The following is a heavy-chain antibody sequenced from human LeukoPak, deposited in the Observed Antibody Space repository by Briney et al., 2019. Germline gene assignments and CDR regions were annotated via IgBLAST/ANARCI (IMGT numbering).Heavy chain of an antibody. J-gene: IGHJ6*02. Sequence: PGGSLRLSCAASGFIFNNYAMSWVRQAAGKGLEWVSSLSSSGDTTYYSDSVKGRFTISRDNSKNTLYLQMNSLRAEDTAVYYCAKDKYNWNDGYYYYGMDVWGQGTTVTVSS. CDR3: AKDKYNWNDGYYYYGMDV. CDR1: GFIFNNYA. V-gene: IGHV3-23*01. CDR2: LSSSGDTT. D-gene: IGHD1-20*01.